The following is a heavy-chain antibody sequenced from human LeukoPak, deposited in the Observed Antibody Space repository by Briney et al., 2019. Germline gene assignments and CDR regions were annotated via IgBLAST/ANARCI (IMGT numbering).Heavy chain of an antibody. CDR1: GFTFSSYE. J-gene: IGHJ4*02. V-gene: IGHV3-48*03. CDR2: ISSSGSTI. D-gene: IGHD3-10*01. CDR3: ARGPRGPIPPRPLDY. Sequence: QPGGSLRLSCAASGFTFSSYEMNWVRQAPGKGLEWVSYISSSGSTIYYADSVKGRFTISRDNAKNSLYLQMNSLRAEDTAVYYCARGPRGPIPPRPLDYWGQGTLVTVSS.